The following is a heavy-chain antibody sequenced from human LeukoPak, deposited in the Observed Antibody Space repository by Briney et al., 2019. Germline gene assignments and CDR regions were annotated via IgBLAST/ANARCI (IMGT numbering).Heavy chain of an antibody. CDR1: GGSISNHY. Sequence: SETLSLTCTVSGGSISNHYWSWIRQPPGKGLEWIGYIYYSGSTNYNPSLKSRVTISVDTSKNQFSLKLSSVTAADTAVYYCARVHLRNAFDIWGQGTMVTVSS. D-gene: IGHD3-3*01. V-gene: IGHV4-59*11. CDR3: ARVHLRNAFDI. CDR2: IYYSGST. J-gene: IGHJ3*02.